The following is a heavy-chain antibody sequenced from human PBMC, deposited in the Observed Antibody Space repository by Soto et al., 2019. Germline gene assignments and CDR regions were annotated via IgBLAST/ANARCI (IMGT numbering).Heavy chain of an antibody. Sequence: SETLSLTCAISGDSVSSNSAAWNWIRQAPSRGLESLGRTYYRSRWYNDYAVSVKSRMTVNPDTSRNQFSLQLNSVTPEDTAVYYCARGGFGVAVANFDSCGQGTLVTFSS. J-gene: IGHJ4*02. D-gene: IGHD6-19*01. CDR2: TYYRSRWYN. V-gene: IGHV6-1*01. CDR3: ARGGFGVAVANFDS. CDR1: GDSVSSNSAA.